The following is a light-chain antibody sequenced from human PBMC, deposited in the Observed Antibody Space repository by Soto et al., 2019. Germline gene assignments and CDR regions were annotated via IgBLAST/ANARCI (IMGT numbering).Light chain of an antibody. CDR3: SSYTASSTRV. CDR1: SSDVGGYNY. CDR2: EVT. Sequence: QSVLTQPASVSGSPGQSITISCTGSSSDVGGYNYVSWYQQYPGRAPKLMIYEVTNRPSGASNRFSGSKSGNTASLTISGLQPEDEADYYCSSYTASSTRVFGGGTKLTVL. V-gene: IGLV2-14*01. J-gene: IGLJ3*02.